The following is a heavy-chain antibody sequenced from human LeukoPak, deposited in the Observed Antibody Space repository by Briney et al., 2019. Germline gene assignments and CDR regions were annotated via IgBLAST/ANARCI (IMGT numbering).Heavy chain of an antibody. CDR3: AKTGRYYHSSGYYYFDY. CDR1: GYTFTSYG. D-gene: IGHD3-22*01. CDR2: ISAYNGNT. Sequence: GASVKVSCKASGYTFTSYGISWVQQAPGQGLEWMGWISAYNGNTNYAQKLQGRVTMTTDSSTSTAYMELRSLRSDDTAVYYCAKTGRYYHSSGYYYFDYWGQGTLVTVSS. J-gene: IGHJ4*02. V-gene: IGHV1-18*01.